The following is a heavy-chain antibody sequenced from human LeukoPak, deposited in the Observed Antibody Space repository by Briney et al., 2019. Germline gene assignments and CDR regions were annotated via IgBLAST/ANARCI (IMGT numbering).Heavy chain of an antibody. Sequence: GGSLRLSCAASGVTFSSYSMNWVRQAPGKGLEWVSSISSSSSYIYYADSVKGRFTISRNNAKNSLYLQMNSLRAKDTAVYYCARDVYYDSSGYYHWGQGTLVTVSS. J-gene: IGHJ4*02. CDR2: ISSSSSYI. CDR3: ARDVYYDSSGYYH. CDR1: GVTFSSYS. D-gene: IGHD3-22*01. V-gene: IGHV3-21*01.